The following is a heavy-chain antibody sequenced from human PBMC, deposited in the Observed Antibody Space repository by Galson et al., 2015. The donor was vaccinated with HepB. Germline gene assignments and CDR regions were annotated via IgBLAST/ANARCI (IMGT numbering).Heavy chain of an antibody. Sequence: QSGAEVKKPGESLKISCKGSGYSFTSYWIGWVRQMPGKGLEWMGIIYPGDSDTRYSPSFQGQVTISADKSISTAYLQWSSLKASDTAMYYCARYSSSSSYYYYGMDVWGQGTTVTVSS. V-gene: IGHV5-51*03. D-gene: IGHD6-6*01. CDR2: IYPGDSDT. CDR1: GYSFTSYW. CDR3: ARYSSSSSYYYYGMDV. J-gene: IGHJ6*02.